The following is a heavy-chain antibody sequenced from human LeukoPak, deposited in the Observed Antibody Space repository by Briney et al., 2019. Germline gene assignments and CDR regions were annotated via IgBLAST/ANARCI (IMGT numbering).Heavy chain of an antibody. CDR2: IYYSGST. J-gene: IGHJ4*02. CDR1: GGSISSSSYF. Sequence: SETLSLTCTVSGGSISSSSYFWGWIRQPPGKGLEWIGSIYYSGSTYYNPSLKSRVTISVDTSKNQFSLKLSSVTAADTAVYYCARDGIWGQGTLVTVSS. CDR3: ARDGI. V-gene: IGHV4-39*07. D-gene: IGHD1-14*01.